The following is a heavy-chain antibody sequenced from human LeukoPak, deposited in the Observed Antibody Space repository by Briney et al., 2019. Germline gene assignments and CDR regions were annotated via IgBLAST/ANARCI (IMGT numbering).Heavy chain of an antibody. Sequence: GGSLRLSCAASGFTFSSYGMNWVRQAPGKGLEWVSGISGDAGRTYYADSVKGRFTIYRDNSKNTLYLQMNSLGAEDTAVYYCARRGYQLWFGATRNWFDPWGQGTLVTVSS. D-gene: IGHD3-10*01. CDR2: ISGDAGRT. V-gene: IGHV3-23*01. CDR3: ARRGYQLWFGATRNWFDP. J-gene: IGHJ5*02. CDR1: GFTFSSYG.